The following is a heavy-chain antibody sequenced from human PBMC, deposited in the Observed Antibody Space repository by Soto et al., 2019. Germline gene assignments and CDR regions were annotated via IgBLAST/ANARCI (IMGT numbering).Heavy chain of an antibody. Sequence: QVQLQQWGAGLLKPSETLSLTCAVYGGSFSGYYWTWIRQPPGKGLEWIGEINHSGSTNYNPSLKSRVTRSVDTSKNQFSLKRGSVTAADTAVYCCARVYVRNFDYWGQGTLVTVSS. V-gene: IGHV4-34*01. D-gene: IGHD3-10*02. J-gene: IGHJ4*02. CDR1: GGSFSGYY. CDR2: INHSGST. CDR3: ARVYVRNFDY.